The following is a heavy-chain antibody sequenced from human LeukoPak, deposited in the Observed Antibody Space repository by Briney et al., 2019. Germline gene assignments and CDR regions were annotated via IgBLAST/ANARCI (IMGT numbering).Heavy chain of an antibody. J-gene: IGHJ4*02. CDR3: AREWERHFDY. V-gene: IGHV3-30-3*01. Sequence: GGSLRLSCAASGXTFSSYAVHWVRQAPGKGLEWVAVISYDGSNKYYADSVKGRFTISRDNSKNTLFLQMNSLRAEGTAVYYCAREWERHFDYWGQGTLVTVSS. D-gene: IGHD1-26*01. CDR2: ISYDGSNK. CDR1: GXTFSSYA.